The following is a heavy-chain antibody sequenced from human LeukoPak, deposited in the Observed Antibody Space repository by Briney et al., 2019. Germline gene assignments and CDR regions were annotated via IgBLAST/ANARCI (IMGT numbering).Heavy chain of an antibody. Sequence: PSETLSLTCTVSGGSISSYYWSWIRQPPGKGLEWIGYIYYSGSTNYNPSLKSRVTISVDTSKNQFSLKLSSVTAADTAVYYCASINWNSDYWGQGTLVTVSS. CDR2: IYYSGST. D-gene: IGHD1-20*01. V-gene: IGHV4-59*12. CDR3: ASINWNSDY. CDR1: GGSISSYY. J-gene: IGHJ4*02.